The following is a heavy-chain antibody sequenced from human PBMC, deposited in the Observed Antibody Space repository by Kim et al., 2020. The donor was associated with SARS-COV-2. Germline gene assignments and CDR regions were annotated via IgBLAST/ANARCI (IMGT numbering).Heavy chain of an antibody. D-gene: IGHD3-10*01. CDR1: GGSISSSGYY. Sequence: SETLSLTCTVSGGSISSSGYYWGWIRQPPGKGLEWIGNINYSGSTYYNPSLKSRVTISVDTSKNQFSLKLSSVTAADTAVYYCARHLGSGSYYPTLVWF. V-gene: IGHV4-39*01. J-gene: IGHJ5*01. CDR2: INYSGST. CDR3: ARHLGSGSYYPTLVWF.